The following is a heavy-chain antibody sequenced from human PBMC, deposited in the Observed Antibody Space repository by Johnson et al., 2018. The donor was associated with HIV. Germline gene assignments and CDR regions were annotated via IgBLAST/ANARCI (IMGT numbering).Heavy chain of an antibody. D-gene: IGHD6-6*01. V-gene: IGHV3-30*04. CDR2: ISYDGSDK. Sequence: QVQLVESGGGVVQPGGSLRLSCAASGFTFSSYAMHWVRQAPGKGLEWVAVISYDGSDKYSADSVKGRFTISRDISKDTLYLQMNSLRAEDTAVYYCASLSSSGAFDIWGQGTMVTVSS. CDR3: ASLSSSGAFDI. J-gene: IGHJ3*02. CDR1: GFTFSSYA.